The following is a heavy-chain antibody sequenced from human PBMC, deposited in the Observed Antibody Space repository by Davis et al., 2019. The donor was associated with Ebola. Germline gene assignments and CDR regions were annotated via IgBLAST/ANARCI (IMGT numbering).Heavy chain of an antibody. CDR2: ISWDGSLT. CDR1: GFTFGDYT. D-gene: IGHD4-23*01. J-gene: IGHJ6*04. CDR3: ARGGNFMYAMDV. V-gene: IGHV3-43*01. Sequence: PGGSLRLSCAASGFTFGDYTMYWVRQAPGKGLEWLSLISWDGSLTYYADSVRGRFTLSRDNSKNSLYLQMNILRSEDTALHYCARGGNFMYAMDVWGKGTTVIVSS.